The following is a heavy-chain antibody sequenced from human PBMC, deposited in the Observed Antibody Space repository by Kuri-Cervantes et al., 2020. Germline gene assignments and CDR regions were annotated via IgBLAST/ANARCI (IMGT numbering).Heavy chain of an antibody. D-gene: IGHD6-19*01. CDR3: AKVPGGSSSGWYVGID. V-gene: IGHV3-11*01. CDR1: GFTFSDYY. J-gene: IGHJ4*02. CDR2: ISSSGSTT. Sequence: LSGADSGFTFSDYYMSWIRPAPGKGLEWVSYISSSGSTTYYTDSVKGRFTISRDNSKNTLCLQMNSLRAEDTAVYYCAKVPGGSSSGWYVGIDWGQGTLVTVSS.